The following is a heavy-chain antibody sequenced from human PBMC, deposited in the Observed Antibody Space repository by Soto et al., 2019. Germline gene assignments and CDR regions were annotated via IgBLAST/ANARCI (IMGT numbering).Heavy chain of an antibody. CDR3: ARDGGDGYNWAFDY. CDR1: GGSISSGGYS. J-gene: IGHJ4*02. V-gene: IGHV4-30-2*01. Sequence: QLQLQESGSGLVKPSQTLSLTCAVSGGSISSGGYSWSWIRQPPGKGLEWIGYIYHSGSTYYNPSLKSRVTISVDRSKNQFSLKLSSVTAADTAVYYCARDGGDGYNWAFDYWGQGTLVTVSS. D-gene: IGHD2-21*01. CDR2: IYHSGST.